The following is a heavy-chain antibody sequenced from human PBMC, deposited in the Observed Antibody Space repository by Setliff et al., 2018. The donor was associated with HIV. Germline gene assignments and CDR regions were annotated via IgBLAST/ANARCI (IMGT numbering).Heavy chain of an antibody. CDR3: ARGLYGDYGGDLNWLDP. CDR1: GYTFTDYA. Sequence: ASVKVSCKASGYTFTDYAMHWVRQAPGQGLEWMGWINANSGSPTYAQAFTGRFFFSVDTAVATAYLQINNLKTEDTAVYFCARGLYGDYGGDLNWLDPWGTEPGSPSPQ. J-gene: IGHJ5*02. CDR2: INANSGSP. D-gene: IGHD4-17*01. V-gene: IGHV7-4-1*02.